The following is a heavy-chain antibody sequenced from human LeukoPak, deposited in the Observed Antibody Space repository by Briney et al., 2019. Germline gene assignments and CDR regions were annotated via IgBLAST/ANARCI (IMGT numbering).Heavy chain of an antibody. Sequence: PSETLSLTCTVSGGSISSYYWSWIRQPAGKGLEWIGRIYTSGSTNYNPSLKSRVTMSVDTSKNQFSLKLSSVTAADTAVYYCAGSKQYYYDSSGYYREYFQHWGQGTLVTVSS. CDR2: IYTSGST. CDR1: GGSISSYY. V-gene: IGHV4-4*07. D-gene: IGHD3-22*01. J-gene: IGHJ1*01. CDR3: AGSKQYYYDSSGYYREYFQH.